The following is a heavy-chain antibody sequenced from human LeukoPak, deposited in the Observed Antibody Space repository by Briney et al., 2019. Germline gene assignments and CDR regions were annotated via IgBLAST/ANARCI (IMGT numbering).Heavy chain of an antibody. CDR3: AREGVTGGYCSSTSCPIPFDP. D-gene: IGHD2-2*01. CDR2: IYYSGST. CDR1: GGSISSGGYY. V-gene: IGHV4-31*03. Sequence: PSETLSLTCTVSGGSISSGGYYWSWIRQHPGKGLEWIGYIYYSGSTYYNPSLKSRVTISVDTSKNQFSLKLSSVTAADTAVYYCAREGVTGGYCSSTSCPIPFDPWGQGTLVTVSS. J-gene: IGHJ5*02.